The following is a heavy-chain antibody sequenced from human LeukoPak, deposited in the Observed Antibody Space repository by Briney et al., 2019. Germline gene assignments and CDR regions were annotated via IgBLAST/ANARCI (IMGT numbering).Heavy chain of an antibody. CDR3: AREPRCQADLGCYYYMDV. CDR2: INPNSGGT. CDR1: GYTFTGYY. Sequence: GASVKVSCKASGYTFTGYYMHWVRQAPGQGLEWMGWINPNSGGTNYAQKFQGRVTMTRDTSISTAYMELSRLRSDDTAVYYCAREPRCQADLGCYYYMDVWGKGTTVTASS. V-gene: IGHV1-2*02. D-gene: IGHD7-27*01. J-gene: IGHJ6*03.